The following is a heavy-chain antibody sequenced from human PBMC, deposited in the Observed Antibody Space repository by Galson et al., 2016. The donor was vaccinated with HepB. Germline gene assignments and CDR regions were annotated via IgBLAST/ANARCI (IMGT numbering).Heavy chain of an antibody. Sequence: SLRLSCAASGSTFSNYDMSWVRQAPGRGLEWVSGISGSGASTTYADSVKGRFTISRDNSKNALHLQMNSLRAEDTAMYFCARHFSGSYLGQGTLVTVSS. V-gene: IGHV3-23*01. CDR2: ISGSGAST. D-gene: IGHD3-22*01. CDR1: GSTFSNYD. J-gene: IGHJ4*02. CDR3: ARHFSGSY.